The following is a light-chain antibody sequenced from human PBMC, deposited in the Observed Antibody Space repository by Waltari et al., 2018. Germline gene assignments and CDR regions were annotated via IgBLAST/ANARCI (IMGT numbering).Light chain of an antibody. V-gene: IGKV1-5*03. Sequence: DIQMTHSPSTLSASVGDRVIITCRASQSISKWLAWYQQKPGKAPNLLIYKASTLESGVPSRLSGSGSGTDYTRTISSMQPDDYATYYCQQYNSYSLLTFGGGTKIEIK. J-gene: IGKJ4*01. CDR2: KAS. CDR3: QQYNSYSLLT. CDR1: QSISKW.